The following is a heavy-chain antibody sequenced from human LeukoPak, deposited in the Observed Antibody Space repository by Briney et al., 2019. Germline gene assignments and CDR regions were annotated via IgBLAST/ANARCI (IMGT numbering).Heavy chain of an antibody. CDR3: ARGGDGYNYGFVFNS. CDR1: GGSISSYY. CDR2: IYYSGST. V-gene: IGHV4-59*01. Sequence: PSETLSLTCTVSGGSISSYYWSWIRQPPGEGLEWIGYIYYSGSTNYNPSLKSRVTISVDTSKNQFSLKLSSVAAADTAVYYCARGGDGYNYGFVFNSWGQGTLVTVSS. D-gene: IGHD5-24*01. J-gene: IGHJ5*01.